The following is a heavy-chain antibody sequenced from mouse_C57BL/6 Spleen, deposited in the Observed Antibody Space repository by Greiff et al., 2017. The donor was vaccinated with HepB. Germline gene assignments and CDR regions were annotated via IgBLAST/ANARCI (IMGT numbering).Heavy chain of an antibody. V-gene: IGHV5-9*01. CDR1: GFTFSSYT. J-gene: IGHJ1*03. CDR3: ARPIYDYDYWYFDV. Sequence: VMLVESGGGLVKPGGSLKLSCAASGFTFSSYTMSWVRQTPEKRLEWVATISGGGGNTYYPDSVKGRFTISRDNAKNTLYLQMSSLRSEDTALYYCARPIYDYDYWYFDVWGTGTTVTVSS. CDR2: ISGGGGNT. D-gene: IGHD2-4*01.